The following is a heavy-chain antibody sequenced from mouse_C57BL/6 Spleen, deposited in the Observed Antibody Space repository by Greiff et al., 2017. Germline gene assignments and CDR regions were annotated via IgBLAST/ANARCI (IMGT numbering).Heavy chain of an antibody. CDR2: ISDGGSYT. Sequence: VESGGGLVKPGGSLKLSCAASGFTFSSYAMSWVRQTPEKRLEWVATISDGGSYTYYPDNVKGRFTISRDNAKNNLYLQMSHLKSEDTAMYYCARDLNHYYGSSYYFDYWGQGTTLTVSS. CDR3: ARDLNHYYGSSYYFDY. CDR1: GFTFSSYA. V-gene: IGHV5-4*01. J-gene: IGHJ2*01. D-gene: IGHD1-1*01.